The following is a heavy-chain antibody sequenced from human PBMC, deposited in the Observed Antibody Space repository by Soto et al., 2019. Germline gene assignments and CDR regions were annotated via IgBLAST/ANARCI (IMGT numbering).Heavy chain of an antibody. D-gene: IGHD2-15*01. V-gene: IGHV1-46*01. Sequence: ASVKVSCKASGYTFTSYYMHWVRQAPGQGLEWMGIINPSGGSTGYAQKFQGRVTMTRNTSISTAYMELSSLRSEDTAVYYCAILTCSGGPHDAFDIWGQGTMVTVSS. CDR2: INPSGGST. CDR1: GYTFTSYY. CDR3: AILTCSGGPHDAFDI. J-gene: IGHJ3*02.